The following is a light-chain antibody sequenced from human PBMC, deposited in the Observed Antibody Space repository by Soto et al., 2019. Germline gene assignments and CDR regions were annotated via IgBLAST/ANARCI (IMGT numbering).Light chain of an antibody. CDR3: SSYTTSGNYV. CDR1: SSDVAAYNS. Sequence: QSVLTQPASVSGSPGQSITISCTGTSSDVAAYNSVSWYQQYSGKAPKLMIYDVIYRPSGVSNRFSVSKSANTASLTISGLQAEDEADYYCSSYTTSGNYVFGTGTKVTVL. V-gene: IGLV2-14*01. CDR2: DVI. J-gene: IGLJ1*01.